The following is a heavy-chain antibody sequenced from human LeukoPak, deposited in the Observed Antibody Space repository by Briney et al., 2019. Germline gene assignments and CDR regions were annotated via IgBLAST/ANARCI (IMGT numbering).Heavy chain of an antibody. CDR3: AKDWPYDSSGYTFDY. Sequence: QPGRSLRLSCAASGFTFSSYGMHWVRQAPGKGLEWVAVISYDGSNKYYADSVKGRFTTSRDNSKNTLYLQMNSLRAEDTAVYYCAKDWPYDSSGYTFDYWGQGTLVTVSS. J-gene: IGHJ4*02. CDR2: ISYDGSNK. V-gene: IGHV3-30*18. CDR1: GFTFSSYG. D-gene: IGHD3-22*01.